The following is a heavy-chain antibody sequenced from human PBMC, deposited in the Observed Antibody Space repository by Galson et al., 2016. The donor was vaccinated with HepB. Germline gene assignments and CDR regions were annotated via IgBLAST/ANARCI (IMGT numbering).Heavy chain of an antibody. CDR3: ARAVEDAFDI. CDR1: GFTFRNYG. Sequence: SLRLSCSASGFTFRNYGMNWVRQAPGKGLEWVSYISTSSWSIYYADSVKGRFTISRDNAKDSQYLQMNSPRDEDTAVYYCARAVEDAFDIWGQGTMVTVSS. CDR2: ISTSSWSI. V-gene: IGHV3-48*02. J-gene: IGHJ3*02. D-gene: IGHD2-2*01.